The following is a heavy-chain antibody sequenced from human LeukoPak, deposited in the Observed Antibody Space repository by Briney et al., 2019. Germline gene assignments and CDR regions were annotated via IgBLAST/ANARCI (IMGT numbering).Heavy chain of an antibody. J-gene: IGHJ3*02. Sequence: GGSLRLSCAASGFTFSSYGMHWVRQAPGKGLEWVAVISYDGSNKYYADSVKGRFTISRDNSKNTLYLQMNSLRAEDTAVYYCAKGREWELLSASDIWGQGTMVTVSS. V-gene: IGHV3-30*18. D-gene: IGHD1-26*01. CDR2: ISYDGSNK. CDR3: AKGREWELLSASDI. CDR1: GFTFSSYG.